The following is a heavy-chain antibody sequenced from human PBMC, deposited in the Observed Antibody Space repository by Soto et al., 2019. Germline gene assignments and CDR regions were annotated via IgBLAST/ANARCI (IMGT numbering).Heavy chain of an antibody. J-gene: IGHJ1*01. Sequence: EVQLVESGGGLIQPGGSLRLSCAASGFTVSSNYMSWVRQAPGKGLEWVSVIYSGGSTYYADSVKGRFTISRDNSKNTLYLQMTSLRAEETAGYYCARDRVESGYPEYFQHWGQGTLVTVSS. CDR3: ARDRVESGYPEYFQH. CDR2: IYSGGST. V-gene: IGHV3-53*01. CDR1: GFTVSSNY. D-gene: IGHD3-22*01.